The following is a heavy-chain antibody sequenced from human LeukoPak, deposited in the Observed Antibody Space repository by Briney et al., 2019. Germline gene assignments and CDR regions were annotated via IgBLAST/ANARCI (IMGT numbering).Heavy chain of an antibody. D-gene: IGHD4-23*01. CDR1: GGSISSSSYY. J-gene: IGHJ4*02. V-gene: IGHV4-39*07. CDR3: ARVGGGNSVGY. Sequence: SETLSLTCTVSGGSISSSSYYWGWIRQPPGKGLEWVGSIYYSGSTYYNPSLKSRVTISVDTSKNQFSLKLSSVTAADTAVYYCARVGGGNSVGYWGQGTLVTVSS. CDR2: IYYSGST.